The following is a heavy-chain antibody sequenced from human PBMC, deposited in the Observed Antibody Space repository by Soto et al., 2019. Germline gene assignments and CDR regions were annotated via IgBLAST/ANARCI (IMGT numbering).Heavy chain of an antibody. V-gene: IGHV1-8*02. CDR3: ARGEAYSNYGY. D-gene: IGHD4-4*01. CDR1: GYTFTGYC. CDR2: MNPNSGNT. Sequence: EASVKVSCKASGYTFTGYCMHWVRQATGQGLEWMGWMNPNSGNTGYAQKFQGRVTMTRNTSISTAYMELSSLRSEDTAVYYCARGEAYSNYGYWGQGTLVTVSS. J-gene: IGHJ4*02.